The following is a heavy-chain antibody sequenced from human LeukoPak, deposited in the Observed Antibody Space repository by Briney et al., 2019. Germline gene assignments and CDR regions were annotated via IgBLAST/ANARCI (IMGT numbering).Heavy chain of an antibody. Sequence: SGGSLRLSCAASGFTFSSYAMSWVRQAPGKGLEWVSAISGSGGSTYYADSVKGRFTISRDNSKNTLYLQMNSLRAEDTAVYYCAKYRRARMYYFDYWGQGTLVTVSS. D-gene: IGHD1-14*01. CDR1: GFTFSSYA. CDR3: AKYRRARMYYFDY. CDR2: ISGSGGST. V-gene: IGHV3-23*01. J-gene: IGHJ4*02.